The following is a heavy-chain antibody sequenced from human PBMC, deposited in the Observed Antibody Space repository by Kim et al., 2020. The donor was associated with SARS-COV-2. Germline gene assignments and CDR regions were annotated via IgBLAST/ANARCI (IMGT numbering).Heavy chain of an antibody. CDR3: ARGSAAGTN. CDR2: GGST. D-gene: IGHD6-13*01. J-gene: IGHJ4*02. V-gene: IGHV3-53*01. Sequence: GGSTYYADSVKGRFTISRDNSKNTLYLQMNSLRAEDTAVYYCARGSAAGTNWGQGTLVTVSS.